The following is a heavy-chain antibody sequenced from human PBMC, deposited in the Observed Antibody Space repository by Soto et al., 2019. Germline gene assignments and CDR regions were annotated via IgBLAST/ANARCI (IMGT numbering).Heavy chain of an antibody. D-gene: IGHD6-19*01. J-gene: IGHJ6*02. CDR2: IHSSGGST. CDR1: GYTFISYF. CDR3: ARARVAVAGIRYYYYGMDV. Sequence: QVQLVQSGAEVKKPGASVKVSCKASGYTFISYFIHWVRQAPGQGLEWMGIIHSSGGSTSYPQKFQGRVTMTRDTSTSTVYMELSSLRSEDTAVYYCARARVAVAGIRYYYYGMDVWGQGTTVTVSS. V-gene: IGHV1-46*03.